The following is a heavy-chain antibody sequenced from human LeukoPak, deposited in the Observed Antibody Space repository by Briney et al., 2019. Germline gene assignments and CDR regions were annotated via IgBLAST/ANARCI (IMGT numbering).Heavy chain of an antibody. CDR3: ARVLAGYYYYYMDV. Sequence: SSETLSLTCTVSGGSISSYYWSWIRQPPGKGLEWIGYIYYSGSTNYNPSLKSRVTISVDTSKNQFSPKLSSVTAADTAVYYCARVLAGYYYYYMDVWGKGTTVTASS. CDR2: IYYSGST. J-gene: IGHJ6*03. CDR1: GGSISSYY. V-gene: IGHV4-59*01.